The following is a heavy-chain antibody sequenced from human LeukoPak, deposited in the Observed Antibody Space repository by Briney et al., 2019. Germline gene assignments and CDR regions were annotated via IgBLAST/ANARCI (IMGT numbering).Heavy chain of an antibody. CDR3: AKGIYDFWSGYPGERGPFDY. Sequence: GGSLRLSCAASGFTFSSHAMSWVRQAPGKGLEWVSHISGSSGSTYYADSVKGRFTISRDNSKNTLYLQMNSLRAEDTAVYYCAKGIYDFWSGYPGERGPFDYWGQGTLVTVSS. CDR2: ISGSSGST. V-gene: IGHV3-23*01. J-gene: IGHJ4*02. CDR1: GFTFSSHA. D-gene: IGHD3-3*01.